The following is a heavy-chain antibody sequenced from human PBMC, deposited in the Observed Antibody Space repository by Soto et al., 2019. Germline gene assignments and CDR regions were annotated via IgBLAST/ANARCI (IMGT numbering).Heavy chain of an antibody. Sequence: PGGSLRLSCAASGFTFSSYWMHWVRQAPGKGLVWVSRINSDGSSTSYADSVKGRFTISRDNANNTLYLQMNSLRAEDTAVYYCARDPVHSYYDFWSGPRGGWFDPWGQGSLVAVSS. V-gene: IGHV3-74*01. J-gene: IGHJ5*02. CDR1: GFTFSSYW. D-gene: IGHD3-3*01. CDR3: ARDPVHSYYDFWSGPRGGWFDP. CDR2: INSDGSST.